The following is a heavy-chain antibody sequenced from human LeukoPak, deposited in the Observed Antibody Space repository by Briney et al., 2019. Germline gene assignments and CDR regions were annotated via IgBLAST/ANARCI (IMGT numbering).Heavy chain of an antibody. D-gene: IGHD1-1*01. CDR2: IYSGGST. V-gene: IGHV3-53*01. CDR1: GFTVSSNY. CDR3: ARRHNWKYYFDY. Sequence: GGSLRLSCAASGFTVSSNYMSWVRQAPGKGLEWVSVIYSGGSTYYADSVKGRFTISRDNSKNTLYLQMNSLRAEDTAVYYCARRHNWKYYFDYWGQGTLVTVSS. J-gene: IGHJ4*02.